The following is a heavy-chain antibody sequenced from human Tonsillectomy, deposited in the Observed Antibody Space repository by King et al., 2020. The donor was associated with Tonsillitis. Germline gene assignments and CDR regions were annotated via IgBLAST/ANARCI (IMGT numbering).Heavy chain of an antibody. CDR3: ARETEAIGPDYFDY. CDR1: GYTFTSYY. CDR2: IYPSGGSA. J-gene: IGHJ4*02. V-gene: IGHV1-46*01. Sequence: QLVQSGAEVKKPGASVKVSCKASGYTFTSYYMNWVRQAPGQGLEWMGIIYPSGGSASYAQKFQGRVTMTRDTSTSTGYMELSSLRSEDTAVYFCARETEAIGPDYFDYWGQGTPVTVSS. D-gene: IGHD2-21*01.